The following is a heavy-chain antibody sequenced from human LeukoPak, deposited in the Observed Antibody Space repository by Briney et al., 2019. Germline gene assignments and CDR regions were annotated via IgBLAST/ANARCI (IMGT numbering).Heavy chain of an antibody. J-gene: IGHJ4*02. V-gene: IGHV1-8*01. D-gene: IGHD5-18*01. CDR2: MNPNSGNT. CDR3: ARGLHYSYGFY. Sequence: GASVKVSCKASGYTFTSHDINWVRQATGQGLEWMGWMNPNSGNTGYAQKFQGRVTMTRNTSISTAYMELSSRRSEDTAVYYCARGLHYSYGFYWGQGTLVTVSS. CDR1: GYTFTSHD.